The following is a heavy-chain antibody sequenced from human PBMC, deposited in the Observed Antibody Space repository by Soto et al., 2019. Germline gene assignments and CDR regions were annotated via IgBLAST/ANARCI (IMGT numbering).Heavy chain of an antibody. Sequence: GGSLRLSCAASGFTVSSNYMSWVRQAPGKGLEWVSVIYSGGSTYYADSVKGRFTISRDNSKNTLYLQMNSLRAEDTAVYYCATYTRDDAFDIWGQGTMVTVSS. CDR2: IYSGGST. CDR3: ATYTRDDAFDI. J-gene: IGHJ3*02. CDR1: GFTVSSNY. V-gene: IGHV3-66*01. D-gene: IGHD3-16*01.